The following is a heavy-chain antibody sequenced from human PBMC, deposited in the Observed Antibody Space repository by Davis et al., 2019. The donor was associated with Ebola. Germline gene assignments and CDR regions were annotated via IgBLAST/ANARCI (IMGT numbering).Heavy chain of an antibody. J-gene: IGHJ4*02. V-gene: IGHV3-23*01. CDR2: ISGGGGST. CDR1: GFSFSSYA. CDR3: AKGDTAKD. Sequence: PGGSLRLSCAASGFSFSSYAMSWVRQAPGKGLEWVSAISGGGGSTYYADSVKGRFSISRDNSKDTLYLQMNSLRGEDTAVYYCAKGDTAKDWGQGTLVTVSS. D-gene: IGHD5-18*01.